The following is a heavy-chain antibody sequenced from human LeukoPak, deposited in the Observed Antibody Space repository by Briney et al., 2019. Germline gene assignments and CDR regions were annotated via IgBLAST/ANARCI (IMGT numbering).Heavy chain of an antibody. D-gene: IGHD3-3*01. V-gene: IGHV1-18*01. J-gene: IGHJ5*02. CDR2: ISAYNGNT. Sequence: ASVKVSCKASGYTFTSYGISWVRQAPGRGLEWMGWISAYNGNTNYAQKFQGRVTMTRDTSTSTVYMELSSLRSEDTAVYYCARDLTIFGSRAPKKWSDPWGQGTLVTVSS. CDR3: ARDLTIFGSRAPKKWSDP. CDR1: GYTFTSYG.